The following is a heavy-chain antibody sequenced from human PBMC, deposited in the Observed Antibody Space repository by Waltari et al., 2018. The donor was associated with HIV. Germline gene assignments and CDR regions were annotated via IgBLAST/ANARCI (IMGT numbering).Heavy chain of an antibody. CDR3: ASGRILTSYRGSDYFYGLDV. J-gene: IGHJ6*02. CDR2: IFYNQFTLSP. D-gene: IGHD3-9*01. Sequence: QVHLQESRPGLVRPSETLSLTCSVSRDSVTSGDRYWSWIRQPPGKGLEWIGYIFYNQFTLSPNYNPSLESRVTISVATSRNHVSMNLTSVTAADAAVYFCASGRILTSYRGSDYFYGLDVWGQGTSVAVSS. V-gene: IGHV4-61*03. CDR1: RDSVTSGDRY.